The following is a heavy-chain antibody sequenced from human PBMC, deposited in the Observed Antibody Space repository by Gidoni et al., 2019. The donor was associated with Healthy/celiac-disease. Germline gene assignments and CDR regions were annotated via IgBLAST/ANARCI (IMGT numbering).Heavy chain of an antibody. J-gene: IGHJ4*02. Sequence: KFQGRVTITRDTSASTAYMELSSLRSEDTAVYYCARETAAFHCGGDCYSDYWGQGTLVTVSS. V-gene: IGHV1-3*01. D-gene: IGHD2-21*02. CDR3: ARETAAFHCGGDCYSDY.